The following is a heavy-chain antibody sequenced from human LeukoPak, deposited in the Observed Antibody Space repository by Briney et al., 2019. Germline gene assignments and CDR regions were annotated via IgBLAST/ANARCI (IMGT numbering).Heavy chain of an antibody. J-gene: IGHJ4*02. D-gene: IGHD6-13*01. Sequence: ASVKVSCKASGYTFTGYYMHWVRQAPGQGLEWMGRINPNSGGTNYAQKFQGRVTMTRDTSISTAYMELRRLRSDDAAVYYCAREPSSWPFDYWGQGTLVTVSS. CDR3: AREPSSWPFDY. V-gene: IGHV1-2*06. CDR2: INPNSGGT. CDR1: GYTFTGYY.